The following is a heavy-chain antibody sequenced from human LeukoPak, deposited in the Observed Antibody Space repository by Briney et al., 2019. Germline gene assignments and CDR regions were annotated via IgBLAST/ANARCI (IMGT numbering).Heavy chain of an antibody. V-gene: IGHV3-13*01. CDR1: GFTFSSYD. Sequence: GGSLRLSCAASGFTFSSYDMHWVRQATGKGLEWVSGIDTAGDTYYPGSVKGRFTISRENAKNSLYLQVNSLRVEDTAVYYCTRDGTVVRGLPRRARTFYGMDVWGQGTTVTVSS. CDR3: TRDGTVVRGLPRRARTFYGMDV. D-gene: IGHD3-10*01. J-gene: IGHJ6*02. CDR2: IDTAGDT.